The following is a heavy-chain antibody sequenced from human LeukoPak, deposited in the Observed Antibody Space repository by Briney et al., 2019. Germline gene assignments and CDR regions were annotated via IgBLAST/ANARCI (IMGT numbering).Heavy chain of an antibody. CDR1: GFTFSDTW. CDR2: INKVGGQK. CDR3: ARDFFTAAAGNY. V-gene: IGHV3-7*01. J-gene: IGHJ4*02. D-gene: IGHD6-13*01. Sequence: PGGSLRLSCAASGFTFSDTWLSWVRQAPGKGLEWVANINKVGGQKYYVDSVKGRFTISRDNAKNSLYLQMNSLRAEDTAVYYCARDFFTAAAGNYWGQGTLVTVSS.